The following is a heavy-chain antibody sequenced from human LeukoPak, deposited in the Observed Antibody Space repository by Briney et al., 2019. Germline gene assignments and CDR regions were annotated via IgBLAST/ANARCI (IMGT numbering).Heavy chain of an antibody. Sequence: GASVKVSCKASGGTFSNYAVSWVRQAPGQGLEWMGGIIPIFGTANYAQKFQGRVTITADESTSTAYMELSSLRSEDTAVYYCARDRGTVVTPRYYYYYMDVWGKGTTVTISS. CDR3: ARDRGTVVTPRYYYYYMDV. CDR1: GGTFSNYA. V-gene: IGHV1-69*13. D-gene: IGHD4-23*01. CDR2: IIPIFGTA. J-gene: IGHJ6*03.